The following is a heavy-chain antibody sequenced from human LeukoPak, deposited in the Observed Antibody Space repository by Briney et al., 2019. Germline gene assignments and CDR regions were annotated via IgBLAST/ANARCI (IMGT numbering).Heavy chain of an antibody. V-gene: IGHV3-15*01. J-gene: IGHJ3*02. CDR1: GFTFSNAW. CDR3: TAPIAVAGRPDAFDI. D-gene: IGHD6-19*01. CDR2: IKSKTDGGTT. Sequence: GGSLRLSCAASGFTFSNAWMSWVRQAPGKGLEWVGRIKSKTDGGTTDYAAPVKGRFTISRDDSKNTLYLQMNSLKTEDTAVYYCTAPIAVAGRPDAFDIWGQGTMVTVSS.